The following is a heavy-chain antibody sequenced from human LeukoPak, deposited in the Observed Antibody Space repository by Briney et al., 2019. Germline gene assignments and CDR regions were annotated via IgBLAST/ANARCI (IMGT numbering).Heavy chain of an antibody. CDR1: GFTFSDYY. D-gene: IGHD1-7*01. CDR2: ITNRGDTV. CDR3: ARAGSNWNYVY. Sequence: GGSLRLSCAASGFTFSDYYMTWVRQAPGKGLEWLSYITNRGDTVFYADSVKGRFTISRDNTKNSLSLQMNSLRAEDTAVYYCARAGSNWNYVYWGQGTLVTVSS. V-gene: IGHV3-11*04. J-gene: IGHJ4*02.